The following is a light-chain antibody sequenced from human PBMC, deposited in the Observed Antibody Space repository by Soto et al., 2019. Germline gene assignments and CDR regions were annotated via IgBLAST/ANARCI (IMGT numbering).Light chain of an antibody. CDR3: QKYESDPFT. Sequence: DIQMTQSPSSLSASVGDRVTITCRASQGISNYLAWYQQKPGKVPELLIYGASTLQSGVPSRFSGSGSGTDFTLSISSLQPDDVATYYCQKYESDPFTFGPGTTVEIK. V-gene: IGKV1-27*01. CDR1: QGISNY. CDR2: GAS. J-gene: IGKJ3*01.